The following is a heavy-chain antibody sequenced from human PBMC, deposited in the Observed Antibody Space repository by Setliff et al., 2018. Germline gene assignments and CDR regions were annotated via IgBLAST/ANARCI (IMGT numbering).Heavy chain of an antibody. Sequence: PSETLSLTCAAYGGTFSDYHWTWIRQSPEKGLEWIGEINHRGSTNYNPSLKSRVTISIDTSRDQFSLKLISMIAADTAVYYCARGRNIAARLLDSWGQGTLVTVLL. J-gene: IGHJ4*02. D-gene: IGHD6-6*01. CDR2: INHRGST. CDR1: GGTFSDYH. V-gene: IGHV4-34*01. CDR3: ARGRNIAARLLDS.